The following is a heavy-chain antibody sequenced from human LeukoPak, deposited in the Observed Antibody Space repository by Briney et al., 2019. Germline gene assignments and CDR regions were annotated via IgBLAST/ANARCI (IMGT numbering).Heavy chain of an antibody. Sequence: GGSLRLSCVASGFTFSTFAMSWVRQTPRKGLEWVSAISGSDAGTYYADSVKGRFTISRDNSRNTLYLQMNNLRAEDTAVYYCAKAPKGSCRGAFCYSFDYWAQGTLVAVSS. D-gene: IGHD2-15*01. V-gene: IGHV3-23*01. J-gene: IGHJ4*02. CDR3: AKAPKGSCRGAFCYSFDY. CDR1: GFTFSTFA. CDR2: ISGSDAGT.